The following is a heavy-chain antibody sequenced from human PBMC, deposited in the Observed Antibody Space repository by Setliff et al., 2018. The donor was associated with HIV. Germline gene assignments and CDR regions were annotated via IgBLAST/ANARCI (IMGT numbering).Heavy chain of an antibody. CDR2: IYYSGST. D-gene: IGHD5-18*01. CDR1: GGSISSYY. J-gene: IGHJ4*02. V-gene: IGHV4-59*01. Sequence: PSETLSLTCKVSGGSISSYYWSWIRQPPGKGLEWIGYIYYSGSTNYNPSLRSRVTISVDTSKNLFSLKLSSVTAADTAVYYCASGEYSYGYRFDYWSQGTLVTVSS. CDR3: ASGEYSYGYRFDY.